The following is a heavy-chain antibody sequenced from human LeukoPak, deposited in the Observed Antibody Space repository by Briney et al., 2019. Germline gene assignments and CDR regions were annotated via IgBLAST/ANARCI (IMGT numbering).Heavy chain of an antibody. CDR3: VRGQQLGLNWFDF. D-gene: IGHD6-13*01. V-gene: IGHV4-61*02. Sequence: SETLSLTCTVSGGSISSGSYYWSWIRQPAGKGLEWIGRIYISGTTNYNPSLESRVTISVDTSNNQFSLKLNSVTAADTAVYYCVRGQQLGLNWFDFWGQGTLVTVSS. CDR2: IYISGTT. CDR1: GGSISSGSYY. J-gene: IGHJ5*01.